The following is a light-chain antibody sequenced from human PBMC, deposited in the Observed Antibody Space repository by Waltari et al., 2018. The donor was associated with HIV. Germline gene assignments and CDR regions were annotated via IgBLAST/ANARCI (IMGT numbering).Light chain of an antibody. CDR2: GAS. CDR3: QQYGTSVPLI. J-gene: IGKJ4*01. CDR1: QGVDSNY. Sequence: ENVVTQSPGPLALSPGERATLSCGASQGVDSNYLAWYQQKPGQAPRLLIYGASSRATGIPDRFRGSGSGTGFTLIISRLEPEDFAVYYCQQYGTSVPLIFGAGAKVESK. V-gene: IGKV3-20*01.